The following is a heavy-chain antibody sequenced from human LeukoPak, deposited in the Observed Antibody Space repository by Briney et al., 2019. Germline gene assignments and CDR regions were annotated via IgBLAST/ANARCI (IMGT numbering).Heavy chain of an antibody. D-gene: IGHD3-9*01. V-gene: IGHV4-59*01. J-gene: IGHJ4*02. CDR3: ARNYDILTGYPWYFDY. Sequence: SETLSLTCTVSGGSISSYYWSWIRQPPGKGLEWIGYIYYSGSTNYNPSLKSRVTISVDTSKNQFSLKLSSVTAADTAVYYCARNYDILTGYPWYFDYWGQGTLVTVSS. CDR1: GGSISSYY. CDR2: IYYSGST.